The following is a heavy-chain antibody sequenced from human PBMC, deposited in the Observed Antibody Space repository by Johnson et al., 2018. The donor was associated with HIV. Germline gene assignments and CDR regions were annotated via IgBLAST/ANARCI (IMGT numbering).Heavy chain of an antibody. CDR1: GFTFSSYG. Sequence: QVQLVESGGGVVQPGRSLRLSCAASGFTFSSYGMHWVRKAPGKGLEWVAVITFEGSDKYYADSVKGRVTISRDNSKNTLYLQMNSLRAEDTAVYYCARLEELLRAFDIWGQGTMVTVSS. V-gene: IGHV3-30*03. J-gene: IGHJ3*02. CDR3: ARLEELLRAFDI. D-gene: IGHD1-26*01. CDR2: ITFEGSDK.